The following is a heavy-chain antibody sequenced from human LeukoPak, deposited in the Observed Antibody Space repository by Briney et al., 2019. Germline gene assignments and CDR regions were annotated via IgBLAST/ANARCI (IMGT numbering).Heavy chain of an antibody. D-gene: IGHD3-10*01. CDR3: ARDVRSSITVIRGGAHAHWYFDL. CDR1: GYTFTGYY. V-gene: IGHV1-2*02. CDR2: INPNSGGT. Sequence: ASVKVSCKASGYTFTGYYMHWVRQAPGQGLEWMGWINPNSGGTNYAQKFQGRVTMTRDTSISTAYMELSRLRSDDTAVYYCARDVRSSITVIRGGAHAHWYFDLWGRGTLVTVSS. J-gene: IGHJ2*01.